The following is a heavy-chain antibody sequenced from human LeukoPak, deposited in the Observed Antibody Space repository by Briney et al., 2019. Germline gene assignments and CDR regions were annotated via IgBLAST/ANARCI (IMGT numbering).Heavy chain of an antibody. CDR1: GYTFTSYG. V-gene: IGHV1-18*01. CDR3: ARDRAGIAAAGSFDY. CDR2: ISAYNGNT. J-gene: IGHJ4*02. D-gene: IGHD6-13*01. Sequence: ASVKVSCKAFGYTFTSYGISWVRQAPGQGLEWMGWISAYNGNTNYAQKLQGRVTMTTDTSTSTAYMELRSLRSDDTAVYYCARDRAGIAAAGSFDYWGQGTLVTVSS.